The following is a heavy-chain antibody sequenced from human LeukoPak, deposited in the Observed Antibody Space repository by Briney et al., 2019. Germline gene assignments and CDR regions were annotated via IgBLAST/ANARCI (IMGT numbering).Heavy chain of an antibody. J-gene: IGHJ4*02. D-gene: IGHD3-10*01. Sequence: PGGSLRLSCAASGFTFSSYAMRWVRQAPGKGLEWVSDISGSGGTTYNADSVKGRFTISRDNSKNTLYLQMDSLRAEDTAVYYCAKTVVRGRIGYYYFDYWGQGILVTVSS. V-gene: IGHV3-23*01. CDR2: ISGSGGTT. CDR3: AKTVVRGRIGYYYFDY. CDR1: GFTFSSYA.